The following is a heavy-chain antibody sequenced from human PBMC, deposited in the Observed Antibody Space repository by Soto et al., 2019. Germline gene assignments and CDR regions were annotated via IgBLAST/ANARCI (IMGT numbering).Heavy chain of an antibody. V-gene: IGHV1-2*04. CDR1: GYTFSLYN. Sequence: SVKVSCKASGYTFSLYNMHWLLQTPLQVLDWMGCINPNSGDTNYSQNFQGWFTITRDTSISTAYMELNRLRSDDTAVYYCARDKVRGFSHYYYGLDVWGQGTTVTVSS. J-gene: IGHJ6*02. D-gene: IGHD3-10*01. CDR3: ARDKVRGFSHYYYGLDV. CDR2: INPNSGDT.